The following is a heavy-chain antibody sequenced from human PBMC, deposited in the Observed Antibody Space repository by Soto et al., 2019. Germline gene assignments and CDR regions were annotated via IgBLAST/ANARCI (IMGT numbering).Heavy chain of an antibody. CDR2: IYYSGST. Sequence: NPSETLSLTCTVSCGSIISGDYYWSWIRQPPGKGLEWIGYIYYSGSTYYNPSLKSRVTISVDTSKNQFSLKLSSVTAADTAVYYCASLQSPSFDPWGQGTLVTVSS. D-gene: IGHD4-4*01. CDR3: ASLQSPSFDP. CDR1: CGSIISGDYY. J-gene: IGHJ5*02. V-gene: IGHV4-30-4*01.